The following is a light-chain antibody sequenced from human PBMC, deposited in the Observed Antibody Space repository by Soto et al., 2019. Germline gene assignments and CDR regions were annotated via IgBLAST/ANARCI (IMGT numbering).Light chain of an antibody. V-gene: IGKV1-6*01. J-gene: IGKJ1*01. Sequence: QMTQSPSSLPAYVGDRVTITCRASQAIRSDLGWYQMKPGKVPKLLIYAASNLQSGVPSRFIGRGYGTDFTLTISSLHPEDFATYYCLQDYNYPRTFGQGTKVDIK. CDR3: LQDYNYPRT. CDR2: AAS. CDR1: QAIRSD.